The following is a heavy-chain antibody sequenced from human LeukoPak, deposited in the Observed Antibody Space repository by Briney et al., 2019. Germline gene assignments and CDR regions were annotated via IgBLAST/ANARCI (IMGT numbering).Heavy chain of an antibody. V-gene: IGHV4-34*01. D-gene: IGHD6-19*01. J-gene: IGHJ3*02. CDR3: ARRGLAVAGTNDAFDI. CDR2: INHSGST. CDR1: GGSFSGYY. Sequence: SETLSLTCAVYGGSFSGYYWSWIRQPPGKGLEWIGEINHSGSTNYNPSLKSRVTISVDTSKNQFSLKLSSVTAADTAVYYCARRGLAVAGTNDAFDIWGQGTMVTVSS.